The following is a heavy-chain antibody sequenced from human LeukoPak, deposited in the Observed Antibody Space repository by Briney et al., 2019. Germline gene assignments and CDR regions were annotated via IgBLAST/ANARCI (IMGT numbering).Heavy chain of an antibody. V-gene: IGHV1-18*01. J-gene: IGHJ6*02. D-gene: IGHD2-21*02. CDR3: ASHSPEGGLTDYYYYGMDV. Sequence: ASVKVSCKASGYTFTSYGISWVRQAPGQGLEWMGWISAYNGNTNYAQKLQGRVTMTTDTSTSTAYIELRSLRSDDTAVYYCASHSPEGGLTDYYYYGMDVWGQGTTVTVSS. CDR2: ISAYNGNT. CDR1: GYTFTSYG.